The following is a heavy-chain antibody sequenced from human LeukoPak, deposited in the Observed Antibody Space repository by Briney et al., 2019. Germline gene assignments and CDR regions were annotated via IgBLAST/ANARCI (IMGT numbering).Heavy chain of an antibody. V-gene: IGHV1-8*01. J-gene: IGHJ5*02. Sequence: ASVKVSFKASGYTFTSYDIKWVRQAPGQGLEWMGWMNANSGNTGYAQKFQGRVTMTRNTSISTAYMELSSLGSEDTAVYYCARVGAASRYSWFDRWGQGTLVSVCS. CDR2: MNANSGNT. D-gene: IGHD6-13*01. CDR3: ARVGAASRYSWFDR. CDR1: GYTFTSYD.